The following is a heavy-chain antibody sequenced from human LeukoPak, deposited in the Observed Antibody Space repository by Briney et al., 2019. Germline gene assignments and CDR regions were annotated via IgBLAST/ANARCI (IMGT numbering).Heavy chain of an antibody. Sequence: GASVKVSCKASGYTFTGYYMHWVRQAPGQGLEWMGWINPNSGGTNYAQKFQGRVTMTRDTSISTAYMELSRLRSDDTAVYYCARDFTDPDAAEYFQHWGQGTLVTVSS. J-gene: IGHJ1*01. D-gene: IGHD2-15*01. CDR2: INPNSGGT. CDR1: GYTFTGYY. V-gene: IGHV1-2*02. CDR3: ARDFTDPDAAEYFQH.